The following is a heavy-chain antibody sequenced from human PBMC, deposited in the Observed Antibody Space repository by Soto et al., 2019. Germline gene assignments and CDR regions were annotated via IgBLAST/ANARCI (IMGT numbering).Heavy chain of an antibody. CDR1: GYTFTNYD. Sequence: QVQLVQSGAEVKKPGASVKVSCKASGYTFTNYDIHWVRQATGQGLEWMGWMNPNSGNSGQSKRFQGRVTMTRDTSIITAYMEMSSLRSEDTAVYYCARGRVRRTWFDTGGQGTLVTVSS. CDR2: MNPNSGNS. V-gene: IGHV1-8*01. CDR3: ARGRVRRTWFDT. J-gene: IGHJ5*02.